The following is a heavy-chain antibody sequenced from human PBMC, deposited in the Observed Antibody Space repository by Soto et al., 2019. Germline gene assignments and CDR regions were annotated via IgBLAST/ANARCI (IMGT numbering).Heavy chain of an antibody. CDR1: GYTFTSYG. J-gene: IGHJ4*02. CDR3: ARVPLTVTTWEGGDY. D-gene: IGHD4-17*01. V-gene: IGHV1-18*01. CDR2: ISAYNGNT. Sequence: ASVKVSCKASGYTFTSYGISWVRQAPGQGLEWMGWISAYNGNTNYAQKLQGRVTMTTDTSTSTAYMELRSLRSDDTAVYYCARVPLTVTTWEGGDYWGQGTLVTVSS.